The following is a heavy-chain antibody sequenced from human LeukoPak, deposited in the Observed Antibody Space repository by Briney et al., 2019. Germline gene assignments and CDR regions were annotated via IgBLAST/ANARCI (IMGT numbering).Heavy chain of an antibody. Sequence: APVKVSCKASEYNFIAYYLHWVRQAPGQGLEWMGWINPNSGGANYAQKFQGRVTMTRDTSISTAYMELSRLRSDDTAVYYCARDIGYSYGFDYWGQGTLVTVSS. CDR2: INPNSGGA. V-gene: IGHV1-2*02. CDR3: ARDIGYSYGFDY. J-gene: IGHJ4*02. CDR1: EYNFIAYY. D-gene: IGHD5-18*01.